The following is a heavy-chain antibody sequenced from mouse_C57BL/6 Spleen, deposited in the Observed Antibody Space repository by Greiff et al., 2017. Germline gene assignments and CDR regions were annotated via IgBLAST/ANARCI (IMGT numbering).Heavy chain of an antibody. CDR3: ARSNDGYYPDY. CDR1: GYTFTSYT. J-gene: IGHJ2*01. V-gene: IGHV1-4*01. D-gene: IGHD2-3*01. CDR2: INPSSGYT. Sequence: RGASVKMSCKASGYTFTSYTMHWVKQRPGQGLEWIGYINPSSGYTKYNQKFKDKATLTADKSSSTAYMQLSSLTSEDSAVYYCARSNDGYYPDYWGQGTTLTVSS.